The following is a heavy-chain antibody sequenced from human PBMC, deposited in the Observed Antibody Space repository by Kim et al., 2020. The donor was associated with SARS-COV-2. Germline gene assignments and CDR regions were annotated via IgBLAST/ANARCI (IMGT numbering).Heavy chain of an antibody. CDR1: GYPFTSFY. Sequence: ASVKVSCKASGYPFTSFYVHWVRQAPGQGLEWIGVINSNSGTTTYGPEFQGRVTVTRDTSTETVTLELTSLRSDDTAMYFCAREWPGYKGTLDLWGPGTM. CDR2: INSNSGTT. V-gene: IGHV1-46*01. J-gene: IGHJ3*01. D-gene: IGHD5-12*01. CDR3: AREWPGYKGTLDL.